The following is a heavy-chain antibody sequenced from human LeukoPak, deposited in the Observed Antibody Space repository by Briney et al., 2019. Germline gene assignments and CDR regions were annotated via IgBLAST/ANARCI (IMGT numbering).Heavy chain of an antibody. J-gene: IGHJ4*02. CDR1: GGSISRYY. D-gene: IGHD3-10*01. V-gene: IGHV4-59*01. CDR3: VRARHDYYGSGSYYGYYFDY. CDR2: IYYSGST. Sequence: SETLSLTCTVSGGSISRYYWSWIRQPPGKGLEWIGYIYYSGSTNYNPSLKSRVTISVDTSKTQFSLKLSSVTAADTAVYYCVRARHDYYGSGSYYGYYFDYWGQGTLVTVSS.